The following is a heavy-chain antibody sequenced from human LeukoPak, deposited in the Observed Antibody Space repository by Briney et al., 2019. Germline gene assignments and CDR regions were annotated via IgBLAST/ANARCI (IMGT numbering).Heavy chain of an antibody. V-gene: IGHV4-30-2*01. CDR3: ARDGGDILTGDYFDY. CDR2: IYHSGST. Sequence: SETLSLTCAVSGGSISRGGYSWSWIRQPPGKGLEWIGYIYHSGSTYYNPSLKSQVTISVDRSKNQFSLKLSSVTAADTAVYYCARDGGDILTGDYFDYWGQGTLVSVSS. D-gene: IGHD3-9*01. CDR1: GGSISRGGYS. J-gene: IGHJ4*02.